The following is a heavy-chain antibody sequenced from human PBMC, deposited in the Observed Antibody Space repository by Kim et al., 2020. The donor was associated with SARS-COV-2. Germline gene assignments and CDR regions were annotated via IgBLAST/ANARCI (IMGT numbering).Heavy chain of an antibody. V-gene: IGHV3-33*01. D-gene: IGHD3-10*01. Sequence: KYYADTGKGRFTSSRDKSKNTLYLQMNSLRAEDTAVYYCAREGSGSYPDYWGQGTLVTVSS. J-gene: IGHJ4*02. CDR3: AREGSGSYPDY. CDR2: K.